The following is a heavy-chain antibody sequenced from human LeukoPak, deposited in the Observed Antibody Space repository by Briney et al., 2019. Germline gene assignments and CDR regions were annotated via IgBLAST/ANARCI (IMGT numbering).Heavy chain of an antibody. Sequence: GGSLRLSCAASGFTFSSYGMHWVRQAPGKGLEWVAVIWYDGSNKYYADSVKGRFTISRDNSKNTLYSQMNSLRAEDTAVYYCARVRGYSYGYYDRWGQGTLVTVSS. V-gene: IGHV3-33*08. CDR2: IWYDGSNK. CDR1: GFTFSSYG. D-gene: IGHD5-18*01. J-gene: IGHJ4*02. CDR3: ARVRGYSYGYYDR.